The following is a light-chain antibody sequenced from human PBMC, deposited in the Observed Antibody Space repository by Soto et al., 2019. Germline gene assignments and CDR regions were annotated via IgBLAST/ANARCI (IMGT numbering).Light chain of an antibody. Sequence: DIQMTQSPSAVSAFVGDTVTITCPASQGISNDLALFQQKPGKVPKRLIYAASTLQPGVPSRFSGSGSATQFTLTISSLQPEDFATYYCLQHNTYPPASGQGTKVDIK. CDR1: QGISND. V-gene: IGKV1-17*03. CDR3: LQHNTYPPA. CDR2: AAS. J-gene: IGKJ1*01.